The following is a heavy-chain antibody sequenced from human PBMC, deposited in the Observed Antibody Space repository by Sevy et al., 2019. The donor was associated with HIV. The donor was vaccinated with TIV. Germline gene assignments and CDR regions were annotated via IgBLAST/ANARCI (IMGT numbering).Heavy chain of an antibody. D-gene: IGHD1-26*01. CDR2: ISSSGSTI. Sequence: GGSLRLSCAASGFTFSSYEMNWVRQAPGKGLEWVSCISSSGSTIYYADSVKGRFTISRDNAKNSLYLQMNSLRAEDTAVYYCARVIVGATYFDYWGQGTLVTVSS. V-gene: IGHV3-48*03. J-gene: IGHJ4*02. CDR3: ARVIVGATYFDY. CDR1: GFTFSSYE.